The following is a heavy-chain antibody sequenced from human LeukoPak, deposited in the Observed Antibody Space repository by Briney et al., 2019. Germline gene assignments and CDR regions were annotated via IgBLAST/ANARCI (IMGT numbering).Heavy chain of an antibody. CDR1: GYTFTSYA. V-gene: IGHV1-2*02. CDR3: ARAWGDDSSGDDAFDI. D-gene: IGHD3-22*01. CDR2: INPNSGGT. Sequence: GASVKVSCKASGYTFTSYAMNWVRQAPGQGLEWMGWINPNSGGTNYAQKFQGRVTMTRDTSISTAYMELSRLRSDDTAVYYCARAWGDDSSGDDAFDIWGQGTMVTVSS. J-gene: IGHJ3*02.